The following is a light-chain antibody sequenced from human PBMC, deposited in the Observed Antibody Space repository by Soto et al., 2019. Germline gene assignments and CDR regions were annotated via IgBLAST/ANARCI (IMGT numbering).Light chain of an antibody. CDR3: QQRNKWPPLT. CDR2: DAS. J-gene: IGKJ4*01. Sequence: EIVLTQSPATLSLSLGEIATLSCRASQSVNIYLAWYQQKPGQAPRLLIYDASNSATGIPARFSGSGSGTDFTLTISSLEPEDFAVYYCQQRNKWPPLTFGGGTKVQIK. V-gene: IGKV3-11*01. CDR1: QSVNIY.